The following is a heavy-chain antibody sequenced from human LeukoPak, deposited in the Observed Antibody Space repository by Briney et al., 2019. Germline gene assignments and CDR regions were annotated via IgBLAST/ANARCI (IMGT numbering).Heavy chain of an antibody. CDR3: AREEGAAMVESNFDY. D-gene: IGHD5-18*01. V-gene: IGHV5-51*01. Sequence: GESLKISCKGSGYSFTSYWIGWVRQMPGKGLEWMGIIYPGDSDTRYSPSFQGQVTISADKSISTAYLQWSSLKASDTAMYYCAREEGAAMVESNFDYWGQGTLVTVSS. CDR2: IYPGDSDT. J-gene: IGHJ4*02. CDR1: GYSFTSYW.